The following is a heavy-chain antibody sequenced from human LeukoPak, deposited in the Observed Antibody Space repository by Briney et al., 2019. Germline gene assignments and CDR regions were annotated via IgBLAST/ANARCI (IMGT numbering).Heavy chain of an antibody. V-gene: IGHV1-2*02. CDR2: INPNSGGT. D-gene: IGHD1-26*01. CDR3: EPTGATNFYFDY. CDR1: GYTFTGYF. Sequence: ASVKISCKASGYTFTGYFMHWVRQAPGQGLEWMGWINPNSGGTNYAQKFQGRVTMTRDTSISTAYMELSRLRSDDTAVYYCEPTGATNFYFDYWGQGTLVTVSS. J-gene: IGHJ4*02.